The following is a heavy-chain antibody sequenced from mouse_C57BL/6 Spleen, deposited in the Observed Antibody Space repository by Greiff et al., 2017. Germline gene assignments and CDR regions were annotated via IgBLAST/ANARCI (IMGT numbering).Heavy chain of an antibody. Sequence: VKLMESGAELARPGASVKMSCKASGYTFTSYTMHWVKQRPGQGLEWIGYINPSSGYTKYNQKFKDKATLTADKSSSTAYMQLSSLTSEDSAVYYCASTTTVDWYFDVWGTGTTVTVSS. J-gene: IGHJ1*03. CDR1: GYTFTSYT. CDR3: ASTTTVDWYFDV. D-gene: IGHD1-1*01. CDR2: INPSSGYT. V-gene: IGHV1-4*01.